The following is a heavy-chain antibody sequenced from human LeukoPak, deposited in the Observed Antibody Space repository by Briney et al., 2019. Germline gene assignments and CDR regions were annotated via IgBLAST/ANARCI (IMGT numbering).Heavy chain of an antibody. Sequence: SETLSLTCTVSGGTISRYYWSWIRQPAGKGLEWIGRIYTSGSTNYNPSLKSRVTMSVDTSKNQFSLKLSSVTAADTAVYYCAREGTGPPLPLSGSSYFDYWGQGTLVTVSS. V-gene: IGHV4-4*07. CDR2: IYTSGST. CDR1: GGTISRYY. CDR3: AREGTGPPLPLSGSSYFDY. D-gene: IGHD2-15*01. J-gene: IGHJ4*02.